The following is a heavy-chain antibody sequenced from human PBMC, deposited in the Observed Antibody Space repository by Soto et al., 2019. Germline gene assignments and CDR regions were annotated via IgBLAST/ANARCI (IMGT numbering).Heavy chain of an antibody. CDR1: GFTFSSYG. D-gene: IGHD3-3*01. CDR3: AQGKIFGVVSLGDS. J-gene: IGHJ4*02. Sequence: QVQLVESGGGVVQPGRSLRLSCAASGFTFSSYGMHWVRQAPGKGLEWVAVISYDGSKKNYADSVKGRFTISRDNSKNTLYLQMDSLRAEDTSVYYCAQGKIFGVVSLGDSWGQGTLVTVSP. CDR2: ISYDGSKK. V-gene: IGHV3-30*18.